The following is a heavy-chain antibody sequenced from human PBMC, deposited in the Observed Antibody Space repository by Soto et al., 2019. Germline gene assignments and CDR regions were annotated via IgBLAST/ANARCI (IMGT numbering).Heavy chain of an antibody. D-gene: IGHD3-3*01. CDR1: GGSISSSSYY. CDR2: IYYSGST. Sequence: SETLSLTCTVSGGSISSSSYYWGWIRQPPGKGLEWIGSIYYSGSTYYNPSLKSRVTISVDTSKNQFSLKLSSVTAADTAVYYCARHLIQTEDYDFWSGRTLYYFDYWGQGTLVTVST. CDR3: ARHLIQTEDYDFWSGRTLYYFDY. V-gene: IGHV4-39*01. J-gene: IGHJ4*02.